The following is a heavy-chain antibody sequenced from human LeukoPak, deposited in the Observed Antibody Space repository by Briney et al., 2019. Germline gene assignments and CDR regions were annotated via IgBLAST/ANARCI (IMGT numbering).Heavy chain of an antibody. J-gene: IGHJ4*02. V-gene: IGHV1-69*04. CDR2: IIPILGIA. Sequence: ASVKVSCKASGGTFSSYTISWVRQAPGRGLEWMGRIIPILGIANYAQKFQGRVTITADKSTSTAYMELSSLRSEDTAVYYCARDYYDFWSGHPNYFDYWGQGTLVTVSS. D-gene: IGHD3-3*01. CDR1: GGTFSSYT. CDR3: ARDYYDFWSGHPNYFDY.